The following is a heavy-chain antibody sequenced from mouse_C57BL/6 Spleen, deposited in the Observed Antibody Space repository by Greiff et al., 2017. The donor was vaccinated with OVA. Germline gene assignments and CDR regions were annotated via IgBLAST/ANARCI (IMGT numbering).Heavy chain of an antibody. J-gene: IGHJ2*01. CDR2: IYPGDGDT. CDR3: ARSPYDYDDY. Sequence: VHLVESGPELVKPGASVKISCKASGYAFSSSWMNWVKQRPGKGLEWIGRIYPGDGDTNYNGKFKGKATLTADKSSSTAYMQLSSLTSEDSAVYFCARSPYDYDDYWGQGTTLTVSS. CDR1: GYAFSSSW. V-gene: IGHV1-82*01. D-gene: IGHD2-4*01.